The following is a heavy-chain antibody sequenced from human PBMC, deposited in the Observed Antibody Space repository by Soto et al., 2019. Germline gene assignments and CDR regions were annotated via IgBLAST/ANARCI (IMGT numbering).Heavy chain of an antibody. D-gene: IGHD6-13*01. J-gene: IGHJ3*02. CDR2: IYYSGST. CDR3: ASSGYSSSWYAFDI. V-gene: IGHV4-39*01. Sequence: SETLSLTCTVSGGSISSSSYYWGWIRQPPGKGLEWIGSIYYSGSTYYNPSLKSRVTISVDTSKNQFSLKLSSVTAADTAVYYCASSGYSSSWYAFDIWGQGTMVTVSS. CDR1: GGSISSSSYY.